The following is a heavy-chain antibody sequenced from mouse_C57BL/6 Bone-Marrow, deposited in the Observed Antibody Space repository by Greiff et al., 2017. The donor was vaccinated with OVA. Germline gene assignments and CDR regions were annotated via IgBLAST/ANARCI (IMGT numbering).Heavy chain of an antibody. J-gene: IGHJ4*01. CDR3: ARPGFITNAIDY. CDR2: IDPEDGET. CDR1: GFNIKDYY. D-gene: IGHD1-1*01. Sequence: VQLQQSGAELVKPGASVKLSCTASGFNIKDYYMHWVKQRTEQGLEWIGRIDPEDGETKSAPKFQGKATITADTSSNTAYLQLSSLTSEDTAVYYCARPGFITNAIDYWGQGTSVTVSS. V-gene: IGHV14-2*01.